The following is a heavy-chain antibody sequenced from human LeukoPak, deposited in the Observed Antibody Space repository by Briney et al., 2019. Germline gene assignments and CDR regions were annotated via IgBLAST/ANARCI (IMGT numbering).Heavy chain of an antibody. J-gene: IGHJ4*02. CDR1: GFTFSSYS. V-gene: IGHV3-48*01. D-gene: IGHD6-13*01. CDR3: ARLYSALPAFDY. Sequence: GGSLRLSCAASGFTFSSYSMNWVRQAPRKGLEWVSYISSSSSSTYYADSVKGRFTISRDNAKNSLYLQMNSLRAEDTAVYYCARLYSALPAFDYWGQGTLVTVSS. CDR2: ISSSSSST.